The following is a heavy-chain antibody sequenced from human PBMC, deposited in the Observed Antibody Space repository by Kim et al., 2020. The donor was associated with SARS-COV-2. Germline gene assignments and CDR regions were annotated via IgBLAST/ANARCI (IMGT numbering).Heavy chain of an antibody. CDR3: TRRPDYSNYVLGMDV. Sequence: ASVKGRFTISRDDSKNTAYLQMNSLKTEDTAVYYCTRRPDYSNYVLGMDVWGQGTTVTVSS. V-gene: IGHV3-73*01. J-gene: IGHJ6*02. D-gene: IGHD4-4*01.